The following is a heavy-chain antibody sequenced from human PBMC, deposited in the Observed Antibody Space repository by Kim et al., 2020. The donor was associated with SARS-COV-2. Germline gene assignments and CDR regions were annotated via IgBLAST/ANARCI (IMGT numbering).Heavy chain of an antibody. J-gene: IGHJ4*02. CDR1: GFTFDDYA. CDR2: ISWNSGSI. V-gene: IGHV3-9*01. CDR3: AKDKDGYGFDY. D-gene: IGHD5-12*01. Sequence: GGSLRLSCAASGFTFDDYAMHWVRQAPGKGLEWVSGISWNSGSIGYADSVKGRFTISRDNAKNSLYLQMNSLRAEDTALYYCAKDKDGYGFDYWGQGTLVTVSS.